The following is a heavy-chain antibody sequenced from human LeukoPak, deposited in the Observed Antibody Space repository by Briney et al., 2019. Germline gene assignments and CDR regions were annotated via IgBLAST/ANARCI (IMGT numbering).Heavy chain of an antibody. V-gene: IGHV4-31*03. D-gene: IGHD2-21*01. CDR2: IYYSGST. CDR1: GVSISSGGYY. J-gene: IGHJ5*02. CDR3: ARERPDFGGGEDWFDP. Sequence: PSETLSLTCTVSGVSISSGGYYWSWIRQHPGKGLEWIGYIYYSGSTYYNPSLKSRVTISVDTSKNQFSLKLSSVTAADTAVYYCARERPDFGGGEDWFDPWGQGTLVTVSS.